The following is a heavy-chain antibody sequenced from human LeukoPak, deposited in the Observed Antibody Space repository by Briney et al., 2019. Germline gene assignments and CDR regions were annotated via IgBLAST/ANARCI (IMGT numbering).Heavy chain of an antibody. CDR3: ARRTGEGAFDI. Sequence: SETLSLTRTVSGGSLSTYFWTWIRQPPGKGLEWIGYIYYSGTTNYHPSLESRVTISVDTSKNQFSLKLNSVTAADTAVYYCARRTGEGAFDIWGQGTMVTVSS. CDR2: IYYSGTT. D-gene: IGHD3-16*01. CDR1: GGSLSTYF. J-gene: IGHJ3*02. V-gene: IGHV4-59*08.